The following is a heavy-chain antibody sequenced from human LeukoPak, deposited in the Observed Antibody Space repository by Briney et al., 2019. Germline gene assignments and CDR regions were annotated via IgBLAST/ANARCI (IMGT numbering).Heavy chain of an antibody. D-gene: IGHD1-26*01. Sequence: ASVKVSCKVSGYTLIELSMHWVRQAPGQGLEWMGWISAYNGNTNYAQKLQGRVTMTTDTSTSTAYMELRSLRSDDTAVYYCARDLRGVGSGSPNDYWGQGTLVTVSS. J-gene: IGHJ4*02. CDR1: GYTLIELS. CDR3: ARDLRGVGSGSPNDY. CDR2: ISAYNGNT. V-gene: IGHV1-18*01.